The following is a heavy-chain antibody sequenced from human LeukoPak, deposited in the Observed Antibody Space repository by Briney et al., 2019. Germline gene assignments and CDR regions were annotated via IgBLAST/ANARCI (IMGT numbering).Heavy chain of an antibody. Sequence: PGGSLRLSCIASGFTFGDYNMNWVRQAPGKRLEWVGCIKSKTHGGTTDYAASVEGRFTMSREDSKSIAYLQMTSLKSEDTAVYYCTRGQLYPYGPEFDYWGQGTLVTVSS. CDR2: IKSKTHGGTT. CDR1: GFTFGDYN. V-gene: IGHV3-49*04. J-gene: IGHJ4*02. D-gene: IGHD3-10*01. CDR3: TRGQLYPYGPEFDY.